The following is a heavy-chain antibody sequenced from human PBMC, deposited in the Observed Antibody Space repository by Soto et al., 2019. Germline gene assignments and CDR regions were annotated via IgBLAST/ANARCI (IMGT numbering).Heavy chain of an antibody. CDR2: INHSGST. CDR3: ARVKYSGSGSENGKNLFDP. CDR1: GGSFSGYY. J-gene: IGHJ5*02. V-gene: IGHV4-34*01. Sequence: QVQLQQWGAGLLKPSETLSLTCAVYGGSFSGYYWSWIRQPPGKGLEWIWEINHSGSTNYNPSLKSRVTISVDTSKNQFSLKLSSVTAADTAVYYCARVKYSGSGSENGKNLFDPWGQGTLVTVSS. D-gene: IGHD3-10*01.